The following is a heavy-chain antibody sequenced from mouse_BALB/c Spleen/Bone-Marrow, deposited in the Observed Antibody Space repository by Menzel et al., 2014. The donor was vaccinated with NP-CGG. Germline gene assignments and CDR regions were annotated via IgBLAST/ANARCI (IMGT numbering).Heavy chain of an antibody. CDR1: GFSLTVSG. V-gene: IGHV2-6-7*01. CDR2: IWGDGIT. J-gene: IGHJ2*01. CDR3: AREGNYFDY. Sequence: VQLVESGPGLVAPSQSLSITCTVSGFSLTVSGLNWVRPPPGKGLEWLGMIWGDGITDYNSAFKSRLSISKDDSKSQVFLKMNSLQTDDTAKYYCAREGNYFDYWGQGTTLTVSS.